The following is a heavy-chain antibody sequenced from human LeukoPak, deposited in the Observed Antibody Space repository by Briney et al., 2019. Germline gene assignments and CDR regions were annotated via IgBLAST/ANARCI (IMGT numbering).Heavy chain of an antibody. V-gene: IGHV3-30*18. Sequence: GGSLRLSCAASGFTLSSYGMHWVRQARGKGLEWVAIISYDGSNKYYVDSVKGRFTISRDNSKNTLYLQMNSLRAEDTAVYYCAKDLLCSSTSCYGSGYFDSWGQGTLVTVSS. CDR3: AKDLLCSSTSCYGSGYFDS. J-gene: IGHJ4*02. CDR2: ISYDGSNK. CDR1: GFTLSSYG. D-gene: IGHD2-2*01.